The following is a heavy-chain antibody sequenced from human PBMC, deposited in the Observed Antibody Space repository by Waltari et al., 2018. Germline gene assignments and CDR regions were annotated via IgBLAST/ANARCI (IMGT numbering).Heavy chain of an antibody. CDR1: GFTFEDYA. V-gene: IGHV3-23*01. J-gene: IGHJ4*02. Sequence: VKLLESGGGFAQPGESLRVSCAASGFTFEDYAMSWVRGIRGKGLEVVTASSGGGDSTNYADSVKGRFSISRDNSENTVTLEMSDMRSEDTATYFCAKDADLDDYGLFDSWGQGVLVIVSS. CDR3: AKDADLDDYGLFDS. D-gene: IGHD3-16*01. CDR2: SSGGGDST.